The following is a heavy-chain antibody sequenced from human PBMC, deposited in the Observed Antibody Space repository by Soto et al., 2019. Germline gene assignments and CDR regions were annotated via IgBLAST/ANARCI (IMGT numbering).Heavy chain of an antibody. V-gene: IGHV4-34*01. J-gene: IGHJ4*02. Sequence: SETLSLTCDVYVGSFSGYSWSWIRQPPGKGLAWLGEINQSGSTNYNLSLKSLVTISVDTSKKQFSLKLSPVTAADAAVYYCAREELRGNRLRRFDNWGQGSLLTAS. CDR3: AREELRGNRLRRFDN. CDR2: INQSGST. D-gene: IGHD1-7*01. CDR1: VGSFSGYS.